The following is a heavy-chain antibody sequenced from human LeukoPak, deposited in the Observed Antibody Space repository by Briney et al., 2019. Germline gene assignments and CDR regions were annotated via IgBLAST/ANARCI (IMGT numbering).Heavy chain of an antibody. V-gene: IGHV4-34*01. CDR1: GGSFSGYY. J-gene: IGHJ6*04. Sequence: KTSETLSLTCAVYGGSFSGYYWSWIRQPPGKGLEWIGEINHSGSPNYNPSLKSRVTISVDTSKNQFSLKLSSVTAADTAVYYCARSPEDVWGKGTTVTVSS. CDR3: ARSPEDV. CDR2: INHSGSP.